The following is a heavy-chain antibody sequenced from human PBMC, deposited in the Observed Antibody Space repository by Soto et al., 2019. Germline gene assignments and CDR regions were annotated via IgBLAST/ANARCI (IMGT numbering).Heavy chain of an antibody. J-gene: IGHJ4*02. V-gene: IGHV4-59*01. D-gene: IGHD3-10*01. CDR1: GGSISSYY. Sequence: PSETLSLTCTVSGGSISSYYWSWIRQPPGKGLEWIGYIYYSGSTNYNPSLKSRVTISVDTSKNQFSLKLSSVTAADTAVYYCARAAGYYGSGSYYFDYWGQGTLVTVS. CDR2: IYYSGST. CDR3: ARAAGYYGSGSYYFDY.